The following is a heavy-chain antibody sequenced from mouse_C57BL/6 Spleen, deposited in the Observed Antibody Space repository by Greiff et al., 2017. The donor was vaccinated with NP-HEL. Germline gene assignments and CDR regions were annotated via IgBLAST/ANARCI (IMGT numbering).Heavy chain of an antibody. Sequence: VKLMESGAELVKPGASVKLSCKASGYTFTEYTIHWVKQRSGQGLEWIGWFYPGSGSIKYNEKFKDKATLTADKSSSTVYMELSRLTSEDSAVYFCARHEDRGRTGTDFDDWGQGTTLTVSS. CDR3: ARHEDRGRTGTDFDD. D-gene: IGHD4-1*01. CDR2: FYPGSGSI. J-gene: IGHJ2*01. V-gene: IGHV1-62-2*01. CDR1: GYTFTEYT.